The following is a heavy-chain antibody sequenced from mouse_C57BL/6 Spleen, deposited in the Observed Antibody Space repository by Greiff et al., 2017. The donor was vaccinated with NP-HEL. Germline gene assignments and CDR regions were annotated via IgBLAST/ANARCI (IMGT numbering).Heavy chain of an antibody. J-gene: IGHJ4*01. D-gene: IGHD2-3*01. Sequence: EVMLVESGGGLVQPGGSLSVSCAASGFTFTDYYMSWVRQPPGKALEWLGFIRNKANGYTTEYSASVKGRFTISRDNSQSILYLQMNALRAEDSATYYCARSDGYYPYYYAMDYWGQGTSVTVSS. CDR2: IRNKANGYTT. V-gene: IGHV7-3*01. CDR3: ARSDGYYPYYYAMDY. CDR1: GFTFTDYY.